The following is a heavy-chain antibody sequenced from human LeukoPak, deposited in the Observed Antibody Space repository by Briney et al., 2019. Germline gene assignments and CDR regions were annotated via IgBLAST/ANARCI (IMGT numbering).Heavy chain of an antibody. CDR3: RGYSNGFRFDY. Sequence: SETLSLTCTVSGGSISSNNYYWGLIRQPPGKGLEWIGSIYFSGSTYYNPSLKSRVTISVDTSKNQFSLRLSSVTAADTAVYYCRGYSNGFRFDYWGQGTLVTVSS. D-gene: IGHD5-18*01. CDR2: IYFSGST. V-gene: IGHV4-39*01. J-gene: IGHJ4*02. CDR1: GGSISSNNYY.